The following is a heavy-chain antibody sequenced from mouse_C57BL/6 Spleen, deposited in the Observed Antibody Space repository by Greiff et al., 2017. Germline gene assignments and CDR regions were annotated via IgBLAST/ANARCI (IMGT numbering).Heavy chain of an antibody. CDR1: GYTFTSYW. CDR2: IHPNSGST. CDR3: ARDDGYYGDYAMDY. V-gene: IGHV1-64*01. D-gene: IGHD2-3*01. Sequence: VQLQQPGAELVKPGASVKLSCKASGYTFTSYWMHWVKQRPGQGLEWIGMIHPNSGSTNYNEKFKSKATLSVDKSSSTAYMQLSSLTSEDSAVYYCARDDGYYGDYAMDYWGQGTSVTVSS. J-gene: IGHJ4*01.